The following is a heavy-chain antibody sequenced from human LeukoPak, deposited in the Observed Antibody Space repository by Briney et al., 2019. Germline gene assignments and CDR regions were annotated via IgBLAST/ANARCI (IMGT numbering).Heavy chain of an antibody. J-gene: IGHJ6*02. D-gene: IGHD1-7*01. V-gene: IGHV3-21*04. CDR2: ISSSSSYI. CDR1: GFTFSSYS. Sequence: GGSLRLCCAASGFTFSSYSMNWVRQAPGKGLEWVSSISSSSSYIYYADSVKGRFTISRDNSKNTLYLQMNSLRAEDTAVYYCAKCPLTPNFLDVWGQGTTVTVSS. CDR3: AKCPLTPNFLDV.